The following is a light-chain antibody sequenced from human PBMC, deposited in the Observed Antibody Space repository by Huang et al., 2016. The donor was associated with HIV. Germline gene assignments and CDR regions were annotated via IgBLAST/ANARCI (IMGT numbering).Light chain of an antibody. J-gene: IGKJ4*01. CDR1: QTVSSY. Sequence: EIVLTQSPATLSLSPGERATLSCRASQTVSSYLAGYQQKPGQAPRLLIYDASNRATGIPARFIGSGSGTDFTLTISSLEPEDFAVYYCQLRSTWPGDTFGGGTKVEIK. V-gene: IGKV3-11*01. CDR2: DAS. CDR3: QLRSTWPGDT.